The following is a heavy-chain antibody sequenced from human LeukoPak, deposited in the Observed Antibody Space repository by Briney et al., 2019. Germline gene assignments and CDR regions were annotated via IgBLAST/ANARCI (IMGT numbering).Heavy chain of an antibody. CDR3: ARANRFLEWLSYYYYGMDV. CDR2: IIPIFGTA. Sequence: SVKVSCKASGGTFSSYAISWVRQAPGQGLEWMGGIIPIFGTANYAQKFQGRVTITADESTSTAYMELSSLRSEDTAVYYCARANRFLEWLSYYYYGMDVWGQGTTVTVSS. CDR1: GGTFSSYA. J-gene: IGHJ6*02. V-gene: IGHV1-69*13. D-gene: IGHD3-3*01.